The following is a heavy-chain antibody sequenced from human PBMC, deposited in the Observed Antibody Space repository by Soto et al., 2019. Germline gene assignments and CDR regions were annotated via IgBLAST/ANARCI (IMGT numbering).Heavy chain of an antibody. CDR1: GFTFNTYS. J-gene: IGHJ4*02. D-gene: IGHD4-17*01. Sequence: QVQLEESGGGVVQPGRSLRLSCEASGFTFNTYSMHWVRQPPGKGLEWLAAIWYDGTQKYYADSVKGRFIISRDNSKNTLYLEMNSPRAEDTAVYYCASAGGTTVTGLWHFDSWGQGTLVTVSS. CDR2: IWYDGTQK. V-gene: IGHV3-33*01. CDR3: ASAGGTTVTGLWHFDS.